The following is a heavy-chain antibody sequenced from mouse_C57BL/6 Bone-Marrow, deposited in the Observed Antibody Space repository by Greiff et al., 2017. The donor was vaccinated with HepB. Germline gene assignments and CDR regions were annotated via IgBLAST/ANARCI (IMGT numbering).Heavy chain of an antibody. Sequence: VQLKESGGGLVKPGGSLKLSCAASGFTFSDYGMHWVRQAPEKGLEWVAYISSGSSTIYYADTVKGRFTISRDNAKNTLFLQMTSLRSEDTAMYYCARSPGDGYYAFYAMDYWGQGTSVTVSS. CDR3: ARSPGDGYYAFYAMDY. CDR2: ISSGSSTI. CDR1: GFTFSDYG. V-gene: IGHV5-17*01. D-gene: IGHD2-3*01. J-gene: IGHJ4*01.